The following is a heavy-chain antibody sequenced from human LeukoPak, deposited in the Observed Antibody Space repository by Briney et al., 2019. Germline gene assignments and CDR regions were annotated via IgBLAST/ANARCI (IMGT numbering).Heavy chain of an antibody. V-gene: IGHV4-38-2*01. CDR2: IYHSGST. Sequence: SSETLSLTCAVSGYSISSGYYWGWIRQPPGKGLEWFGSIYHSGSTYYNPSLKSRVTISVDTSKNQFSLKLSSVTAADTAVYYCARLTDFWSGYYFDYWGQGTLVTVSS. D-gene: IGHD3-3*01. J-gene: IGHJ4*02. CDR1: GYSISSGYY. CDR3: ARLTDFWSGYYFDY.